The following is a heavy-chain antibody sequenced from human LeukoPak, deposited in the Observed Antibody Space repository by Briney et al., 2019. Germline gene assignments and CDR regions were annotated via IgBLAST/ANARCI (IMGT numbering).Heavy chain of an antibody. CDR2: ISGSGGST. J-gene: IGHJ6*02. D-gene: IGHD2-2*01. CDR3: AKGIPNCSSTSCYGTSPHYYYYGMDV. V-gene: IGHV3-23*01. CDR1: GFTFTSYA. Sequence: GGSLRLSCAASGFTFTSYAMTWVRQAPEKGLEWVSAISGSGGSTYYADSVKGRFTISRDNSKNTLYLQMNSLRAEDTAVYYCAKGIPNCSSTSCYGTSPHYYYYGMDVWGQGTTVTVSS.